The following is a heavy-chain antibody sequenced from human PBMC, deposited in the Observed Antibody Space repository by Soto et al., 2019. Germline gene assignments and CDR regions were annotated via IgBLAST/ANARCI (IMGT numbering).Heavy chain of an antibody. D-gene: IGHD3-22*01. CDR2: IAVDGNNK. J-gene: IGHJ1*01. CDR1: GFTFSSHG. V-gene: IGHV3-30*18. Sequence: QVQLVESGGGVVQPGRSLRLSCAASGFTFSSHGMNWVRQAPGKGLEWVALIAVDGNNKHYADTVEGRFTISRDNSKNTLYVQMNSLRPDDTAVYYCANGDGSGYEDFQHWGQGTLVTVSS. CDR3: ANGDGSGYEDFQH.